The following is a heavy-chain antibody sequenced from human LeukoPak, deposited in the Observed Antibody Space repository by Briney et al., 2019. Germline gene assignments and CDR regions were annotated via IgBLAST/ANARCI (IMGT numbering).Heavy chain of an antibody. Sequence: SETLSLTCTVSGDSVGIYYWSWIRQPPGKGLEWIGYIYYRGNTNYNPSLKSRVTMAVDTSKNQSSLKVSSVTAADTAVYYCARAGNNWSFDYWGQGTLVTVSS. J-gene: IGHJ4*02. CDR1: GDSVGIYY. D-gene: IGHD1-1*01. CDR2: IYYRGNT. CDR3: ARAGNNWSFDY. V-gene: IGHV4-59*02.